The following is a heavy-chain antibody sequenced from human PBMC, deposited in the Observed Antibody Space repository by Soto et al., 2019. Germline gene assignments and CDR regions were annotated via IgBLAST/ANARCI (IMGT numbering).Heavy chain of an antibody. J-gene: IGHJ1*01. V-gene: IGHV1-69*13. D-gene: IGHD3-22*01. CDR3: ARSHITMIVVAPVAEYFHH. CDR1: GGTFSSYA. CDR2: IIPIFGTA. Sequence: ASVKVSCKASGGTFSSYAISWVRQAPGQGLEWMGGIIPIFGTANYAQKFQGRVTITADESTSTAYMALSSLRSEDTAVYYCARSHITMIVVAPVAEYFHHWGQGTLVTVSS.